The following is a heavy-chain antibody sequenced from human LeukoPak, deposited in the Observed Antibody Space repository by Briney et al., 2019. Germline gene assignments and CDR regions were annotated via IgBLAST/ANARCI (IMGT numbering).Heavy chain of an antibody. CDR1: GGSISSSSCY. D-gene: IGHD4-17*01. V-gene: IGHV4-39*01. J-gene: IGHJ4*02. CDR2: IYYSGST. CDR3: ARITTVTDLDY. Sequence: SETLSLTCTVSGGSISSSSCYWGWIRQAPGKGLEWIGSIYYSGSTYYNPSLKSRVTISVDTSKNQFSLKLSSVTAADTAVYYCARITTVTDLDYWGQGTLVTVSS.